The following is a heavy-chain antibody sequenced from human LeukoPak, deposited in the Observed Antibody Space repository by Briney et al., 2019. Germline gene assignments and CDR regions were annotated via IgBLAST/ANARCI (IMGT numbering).Heavy chain of an antibody. CDR2: ISSSSSYI. J-gene: IGHJ5*02. V-gene: IGHV3-21*01. D-gene: IGHD3-10*01. Sequence: GGSLRLSCAASGFTFSSYSMNWVRQAPGKGLEWVSSISSSSSYIYYADSVKGRFTISRDNAKNSLYLQMNSLRAEDTAVYYCARAGLLLWSGGGSAPPLNWFDPWGQGTLVTVSS. CDR1: GFTFSSYS. CDR3: ARAGLLLWSGGGSAPPLNWFDP.